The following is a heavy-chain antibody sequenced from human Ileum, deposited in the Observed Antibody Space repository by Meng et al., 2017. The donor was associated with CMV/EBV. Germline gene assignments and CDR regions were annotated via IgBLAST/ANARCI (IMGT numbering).Heavy chain of an antibody. J-gene: IGHJ3*01. V-gene: IGHV3-9*01. D-gene: IGHD6-19*01. CDR2: ISWDSGTI. CDR3: AKETAVTGQDAFDV. Sequence: SCAASGFTFDDYAMHWVRQAPGKGLEWISGISWDSGTIGYADSVKGRFTISRDNAKNSLYLQMNNLGPEDTALYYCAKETAVTGQDAFDVWGQGAMVTVSS. CDR1: GFTFDDYA.